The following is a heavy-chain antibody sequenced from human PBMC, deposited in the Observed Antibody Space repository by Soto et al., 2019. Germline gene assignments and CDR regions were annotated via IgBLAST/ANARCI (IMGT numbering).Heavy chain of an antibody. D-gene: IGHD1-1*01. CDR1: GYTFASYG. CDR2: LNAANGDT. CDR3: VKRHVSETGMDWFVT. J-gene: IGHJ5*02. Sequence: EASVKVSCKASGYTFASYGIHWVRQAPGQRLEWMGWLNAANGDTIYSPKFQGRVTITRDTSASTAYMELSSLRSEDTAVYYCVKRHVSETGMDWFVTWGQGTRVTVSS. V-gene: IGHV1-3*01.